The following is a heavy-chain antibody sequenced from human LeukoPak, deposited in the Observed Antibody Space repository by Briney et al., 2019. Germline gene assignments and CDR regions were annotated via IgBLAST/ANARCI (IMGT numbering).Heavy chain of an antibody. CDR3: ARDRGEGGWYVMNWFDP. CDR1: GYTFTSYG. J-gene: IGHJ5*02. V-gene: IGHV1-18*01. CDR2: ISAYNGNT. Sequence: ASVKVSCKTSGYTFTSYGISWVRQAPGQGLEWMGWISAYNGNTNYAQKLQGRVTMATDTSTSTAYMELRSLRSDDTAVYYCARDRGEGGWYVMNWFDPWGQGTLVTVSS. D-gene: IGHD6-19*01.